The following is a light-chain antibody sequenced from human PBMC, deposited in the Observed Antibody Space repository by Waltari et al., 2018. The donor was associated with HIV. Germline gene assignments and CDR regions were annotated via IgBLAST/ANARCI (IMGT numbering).Light chain of an antibody. Sequence: QSALTQPASVSGSFGQSITISCTGTSSDVGSYNLVSWYQYHPGKAPKLIIYEVSKRPSGVSSRFSGSKSGNTASLTGSGLQAEDEAHYYCCSYARSGIPFGGGTTVTV. J-gene: IGLJ2*01. V-gene: IGLV2-23*02. CDR3: CSYARSGIP. CDR1: SSDVGSYNL. CDR2: EVS.